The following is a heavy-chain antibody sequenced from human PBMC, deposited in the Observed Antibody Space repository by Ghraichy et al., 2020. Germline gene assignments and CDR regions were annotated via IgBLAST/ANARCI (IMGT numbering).Heavy chain of an antibody. Sequence: GESLNISCAASGFTFSSDAMHWVRQAPGKGLEWVTVISYDGSNKYYADSVKGRFTISRDNSKNTLYLQMNSLRAEDTAVYYCARDMVRGVIIYNWFDPWGQGTLVTVSS. V-gene: IGHV3-30*04. CDR3: ARDMVRGVIIYNWFDP. CDR2: ISYDGSNK. D-gene: IGHD3-10*01. J-gene: IGHJ5*02. CDR1: GFTFSSDA.